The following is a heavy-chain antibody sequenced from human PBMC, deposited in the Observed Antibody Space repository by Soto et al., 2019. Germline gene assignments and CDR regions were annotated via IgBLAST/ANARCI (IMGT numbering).Heavy chain of an antibody. CDR2: IWYDGSNK. CDR1: GFTFSSYG. Sequence: GGSLRLSCAASGFTFSSYGMHWVRQAPGKGLEWVAVIWYDGSNKYYADSVKGRFTISRDNSKNTLYLQMNSLRAEDTAVYYCAREGFGELFGENYGMDVWGQGTTVTVSS. D-gene: IGHD3-10*01. J-gene: IGHJ6*02. V-gene: IGHV3-33*01. CDR3: AREGFGELFGENYGMDV.